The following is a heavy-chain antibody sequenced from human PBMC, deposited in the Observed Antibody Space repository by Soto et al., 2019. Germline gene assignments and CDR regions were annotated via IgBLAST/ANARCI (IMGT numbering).Heavy chain of an antibody. V-gene: IGHV3-30*18. D-gene: IGHD5-18*01. Sequence: QVHLVESGGGVVQPGRSLRLSCAASGFTFSTYGIHWVRQAPGEGLEWVAIISYDGSDKWYVDSVKGRFTVSRENSKNTLYLQMNSLRPEDTAIYYCAKDINSARDGYHYGADYWGQGTLVTVSS. CDR2: ISYDGSDK. CDR3: AKDINSARDGYHYGADY. CDR1: GFTFSTYG. J-gene: IGHJ4*02.